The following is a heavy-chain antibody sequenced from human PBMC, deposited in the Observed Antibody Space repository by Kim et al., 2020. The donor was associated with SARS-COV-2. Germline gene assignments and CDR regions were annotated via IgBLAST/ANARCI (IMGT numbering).Heavy chain of an antibody. CDR3: ARGYCSGGSCSYYYFDY. J-gene: IGHJ4*02. D-gene: IGHD2-15*01. Sequence: VKGRFPISRENAKNSLYLQMNSLSAGDTAVYYCARGYCSGGSCSYYYFDYWGQGTLVTVSS. V-gene: IGHV3-13*01.